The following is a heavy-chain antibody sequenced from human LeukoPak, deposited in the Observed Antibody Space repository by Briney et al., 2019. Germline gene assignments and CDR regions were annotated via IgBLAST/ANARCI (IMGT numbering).Heavy chain of an antibody. CDR2: INHSGST. J-gene: IGHJ6*03. D-gene: IGHD3-10*01. CDR3: ARGRSTAPYYYYYMDV. CDR1: GGSISSYY. Sequence: SETLSLTCTVSGGSISSYYWSWIRQPPGKGLEWIGEINHSGSTNYNPSLKSRVTISVDTSKNQFSLKLSSVTAADTAVYYCARGRSTAPYYYYYMDVWGKGTTVTVSS. V-gene: IGHV4-34*01.